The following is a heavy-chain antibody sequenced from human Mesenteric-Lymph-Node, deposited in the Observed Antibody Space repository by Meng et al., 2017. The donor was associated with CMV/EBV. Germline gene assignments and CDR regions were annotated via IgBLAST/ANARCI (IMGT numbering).Heavy chain of an antibody. D-gene: IGHD2-15*01. CDR1: AYTFTSYY. CDR2: INPSGGST. Sequence: ASVQVSCKAAAYTFTSYYMHWVRQAPGRGLEWMGIINPSGGSTSYAQNCQGRVTMTRDTATSTVYMGLSSLRSADTAVYYCARGIGYYYYGMDVWGQGTTVTVSS. V-gene: IGHV1-46*01. CDR3: ARGIGYYYYGMDV. J-gene: IGHJ6*02.